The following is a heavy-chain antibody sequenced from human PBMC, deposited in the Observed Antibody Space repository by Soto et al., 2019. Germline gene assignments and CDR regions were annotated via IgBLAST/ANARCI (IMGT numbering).Heavy chain of an antibody. D-gene: IGHD3-10*01. V-gene: IGHV4-39*07. CDR2: IYYSGST. CDR1: GGSISSSSYY. J-gene: IGHJ4*02. Sequence: SETLSLTCTFSGGSISSSSYYWGWIRQPPGKGLEWIGSIYYSGSTTYNPSFKSRVTMSVDTSKNQFSLRLGSVTAADTAIYYCARYVLRGLIGAFDFWGQGTLVTVSS. CDR3: ARYVLRGLIGAFDF.